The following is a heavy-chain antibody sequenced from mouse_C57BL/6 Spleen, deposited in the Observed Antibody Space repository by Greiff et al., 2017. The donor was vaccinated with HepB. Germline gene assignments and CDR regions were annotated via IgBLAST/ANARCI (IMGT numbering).Heavy chain of an antibody. CDR2: IDPANGNT. J-gene: IGHJ3*01. V-gene: IGHV14-3*01. CDR3: ARVGDYYGSSPWFAY. D-gene: IGHD1-1*01. Sequence: VQLQQSVAELVRPGASVKLSCTASGFNIKNTYMHWVKQRPEQGLEWIGRIDPANGNTKYAPKFQGKATITADKSSSTAYTQLSSLTSEDAAVYYCARVGDYYGSSPWFAYWGQGTLVTVSA. CDR1: GFNIKNTY.